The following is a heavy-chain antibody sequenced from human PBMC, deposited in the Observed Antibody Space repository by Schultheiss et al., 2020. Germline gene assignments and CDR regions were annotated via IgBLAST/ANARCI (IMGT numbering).Heavy chain of an antibody. Sequence: GGSLRLSCAASGFTFSSHAMSWVRQAPGKGLEWVSTLTNTGGSTYYADSVKGRFTISRDNAKNSLYLQMNSLTAEDTAVYYCAISSSWYAVGYWGQGTLVNVSS. CDR3: AISSSWYAVGY. J-gene: IGHJ4*02. V-gene: IGHV3-23*01. CDR1: GFTFSSHA. CDR2: LTNTGGST. D-gene: IGHD6-13*01.